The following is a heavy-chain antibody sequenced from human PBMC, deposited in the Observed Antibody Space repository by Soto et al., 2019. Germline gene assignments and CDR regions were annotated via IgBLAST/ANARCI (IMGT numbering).Heavy chain of an antibody. D-gene: IGHD2-2*01. J-gene: IGHJ6*02. V-gene: IGHV3-21*01. CDR3: ARVGRVGAVVPAAMGVMLYGMDV. CDR2: ISSSSSYI. CDR1: GFTFSSYS. Sequence: KAGGSLRLSCAASGFTFSSYSMNWVRQAPGKGLEWVSSISSSSSYIYYADSVKGRFTISRDNAKNSLYLQMNSLRAEDTAVYYCARVGRVGAVVPAAMGVMLYGMDVWGQGTTVTVSS.